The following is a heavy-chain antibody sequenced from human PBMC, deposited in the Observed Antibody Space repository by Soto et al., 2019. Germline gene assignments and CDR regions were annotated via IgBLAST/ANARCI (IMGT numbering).Heavy chain of an antibody. V-gene: IGHV1-69*08. CDR3: ARETDYYGSGSYYQGHNWFDP. CDR1: GGTFSSYT. CDR2: IIPILGIA. D-gene: IGHD3-10*01. Sequence: QVQLVQSGAEVKKPGSSVKVSCKASGGTFSSYTISWVRQAPGQGLEWMGRIIPILGIANYAQKFQGRVTITADKSTSTDYMELSSLRSEDTAVYYCARETDYYGSGSYYQGHNWFDPWGQGTLVTVSS. J-gene: IGHJ5*02.